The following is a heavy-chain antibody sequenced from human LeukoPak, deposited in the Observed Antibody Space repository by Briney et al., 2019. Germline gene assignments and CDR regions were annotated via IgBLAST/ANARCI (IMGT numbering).Heavy chain of an antibody. CDR3: ARGRLAAAGSVRRWFDP. D-gene: IGHD6-13*01. V-gene: IGHV4-34*01. CDR2: INHSGST. J-gene: IGHJ5*02. CDR1: GGSFSGYY. Sequence: PSETLSLTCAVYGGSFSGYYWSWIRQPPGKGLEWIGEINHSGSTNYNPSLKSRVTISVDTSKNQLSLKLSSVTAADTAVYYCARGRLAAAGSVRRWFDPWGQGTLVTVSS.